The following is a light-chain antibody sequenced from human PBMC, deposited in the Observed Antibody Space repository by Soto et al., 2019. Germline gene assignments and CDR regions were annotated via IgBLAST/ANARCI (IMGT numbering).Light chain of an antibody. CDR3: SSYTTSSTYV. J-gene: IGLJ1*01. CDR1: SSDVGGYNY. V-gene: IGLV2-14*01. CDR2: DVS. Sequence: QSALTQPASVSGSPGQSITISCTGTSSDVGGYNYVSWHQQHPGKAPKLMIYDVSYRPSGVSNRFSGSKSGNTASLTISGLQAEDEADYYCSSYTTSSTYVFGTGTKLTVL.